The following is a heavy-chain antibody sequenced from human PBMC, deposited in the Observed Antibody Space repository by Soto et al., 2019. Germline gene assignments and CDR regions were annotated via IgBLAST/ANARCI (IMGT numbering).Heavy chain of an antibody. Sequence: GASVKVSCKASGYTFTSYGISWVRQAPGQGLEWMGWISAYNGNTNYAQKLQGRVTMTTDTSTSTAYMELRSLRSDDTAVYYCARERRRTSGYYDFWSGPDSTFDPWGQGTLVTVSS. J-gene: IGHJ5*02. CDR3: ARERRRTSGYYDFWSGPDSTFDP. V-gene: IGHV1-18*04. CDR1: GYTFTSYG. CDR2: ISAYNGNT. D-gene: IGHD3-3*01.